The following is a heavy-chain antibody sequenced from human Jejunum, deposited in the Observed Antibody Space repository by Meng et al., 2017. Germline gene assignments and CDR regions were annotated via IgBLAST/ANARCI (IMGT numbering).Heavy chain of an antibody. J-gene: IGHJ4*02. V-gene: IGHV4-34*01. CDR3: RLAYCVSDCGDY. D-gene: IGHD2-21*02. CDR1: GGSFSTYD. Sequence: QVLVQQCGAGLLKPSETLSLTCAFQGGSFSTYDWSWIRQPPGKGLEWLGQIHHSGSINDNPSLKGRVTMSVDTSRSQISLKLNSVTAADTAVYYCRLAYCVSDCGDYWGQGTLVTVSS. CDR2: IHHSGSI.